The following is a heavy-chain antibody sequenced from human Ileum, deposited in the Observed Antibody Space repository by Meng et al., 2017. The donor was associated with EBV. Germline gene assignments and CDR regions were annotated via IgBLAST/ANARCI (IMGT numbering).Heavy chain of an antibody. Sequence: QVPLQEAGPGRVKPSGTLSLPWAVSGGSISSSIWWSWVRQPPGKGLEWIGEIYHSGSTNYNPSLKSRVTISVDKSKNQFSLKLSSVTAADTAVYYCARVGLRLGIDYWGQGTLVTVSS. CDR2: IYHSGST. CDR1: GGSISSSIW. V-gene: IGHV4-4*02. CDR3: ARVGLRLGIDY. D-gene: IGHD3-16*01. J-gene: IGHJ4*02.